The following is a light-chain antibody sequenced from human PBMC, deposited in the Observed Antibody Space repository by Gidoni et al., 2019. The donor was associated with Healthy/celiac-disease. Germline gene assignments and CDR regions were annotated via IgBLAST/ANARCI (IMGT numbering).Light chain of an antibody. V-gene: IGLV1-40*01. Sequence: QSVLTQPPSVSCAPGQRVTISCTGSSSNIGAGYDVHWYQQLPGTAPKLLIYGNSNRPSGVPDRFSGSKSGTSASLAITGLQAEDEADYYCQSYDSSLSGLVVFGGGTKLTVL. CDR1: SSNIGAGYD. CDR3: QSYDSSLSGLVV. CDR2: GNS. J-gene: IGLJ2*01.